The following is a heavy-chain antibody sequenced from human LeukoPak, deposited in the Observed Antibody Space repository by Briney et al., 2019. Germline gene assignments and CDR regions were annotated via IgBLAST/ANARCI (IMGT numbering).Heavy chain of an antibody. CDR3: AKRAPKEYYPMFDP. CDR1: GFTFSSYG. CDR2: ISYDGSNK. D-gene: IGHD3-10*01. V-gene: IGHV3-30*18. J-gene: IGHJ5*02. Sequence: GGSLRLSCAVSGFTFSSYGMHWVRQAPGKGLEWVAVISYDGSNKYYADSVKGRFTISRDNSKNTLYLQMNSLRAEDTAVYYCAKRAPKEYYPMFDPWGQGTLVTVSS.